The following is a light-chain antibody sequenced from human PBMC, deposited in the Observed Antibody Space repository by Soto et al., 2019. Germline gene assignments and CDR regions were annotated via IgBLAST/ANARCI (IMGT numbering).Light chain of an antibody. CDR2: AVS. CDR1: QSITSY. V-gene: IGKV1-39*01. Sequence: DIQMTQSPSSLSASVGDRVTITCRASQSITSYLNWFQQKPGKAPKLLIYAVSNLQSGVPSRFSASGSGTDFTLTISSLQPEDFATYYCQQSYSTPTSITFGQGTRLEIK. CDR3: QQSYSTPTSIT. J-gene: IGKJ5*01.